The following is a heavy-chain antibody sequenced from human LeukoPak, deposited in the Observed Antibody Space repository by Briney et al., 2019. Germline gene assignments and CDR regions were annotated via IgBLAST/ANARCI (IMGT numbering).Heavy chain of an antibody. Sequence: SETLSLTCTVSGGSISSSSYYWGWIRPPPGKGLEWIGSIYYSGSTYYNPYLKSRVSISVVTSKNQFSLKLSSVTAADTAVYYCARQAEYYDYVRGTYRYSDYWGQGTLVTVSS. D-gene: IGHD3-16*02. V-gene: IGHV4-39*01. J-gene: IGHJ4*02. CDR3: ARQAEYYDYVRGTYRYSDY. CDR1: GGSISSSSYY. CDR2: IYYSGST.